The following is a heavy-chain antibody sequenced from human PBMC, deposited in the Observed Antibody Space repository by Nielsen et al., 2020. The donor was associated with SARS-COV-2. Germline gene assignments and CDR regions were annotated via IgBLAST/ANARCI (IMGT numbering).Heavy chain of an antibody. CDR1: GDSVSSNSVA. V-gene: IGHV6-1*01. CDR2: IYYRSKWFY. CDR3: TRDPGYYHGMDV. Sequence: SETLSLTCGISGDSVSSNSVAWNWIRQSPSRGLEWLGRIYYRSKWFYEYSSSVRSRITIDPDTSKNHFSLHLNSVTSEDTAMYYCTRDPGYYHGMDVWGQGTTVTVSS. J-gene: IGHJ6*02.